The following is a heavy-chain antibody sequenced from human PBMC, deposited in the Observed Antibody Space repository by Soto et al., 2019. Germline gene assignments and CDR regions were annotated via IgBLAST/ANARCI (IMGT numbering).Heavy chain of an antibody. D-gene: IGHD3-3*01. J-gene: IGHJ6*03. CDR2: INHSGST. Sequence: SETLSLTCAVYGGSFSGYYWSWIRQPPGKGLEWIGEINHSGSTNYNPSLKSRVTISVDTSKNQFSLKLSSVTAADTAVYYCARGVEWLLSLVYYYYYMDVWGKGTTVTVSS. CDR1: GGSFSGYY. CDR3: ARGVEWLLSLVYYYYYMDV. V-gene: IGHV4-34*01.